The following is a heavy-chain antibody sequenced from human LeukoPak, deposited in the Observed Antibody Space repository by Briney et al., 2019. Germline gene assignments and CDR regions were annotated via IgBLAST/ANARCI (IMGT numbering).Heavy chain of an antibody. Sequence: GGSLRLSCAASGFTFSSYAMHRVRQAPGKGLEWVAVISYDGSNKYYADPVKGRFTISRDNSKNTLYLQMNSLRAEDTAVYYCARDQAGTPGYWGQGTLVTVSS. CDR3: ARDQAGTPGY. D-gene: IGHD6-19*01. CDR2: ISYDGSNK. J-gene: IGHJ4*02. V-gene: IGHV3-30-3*01. CDR1: GFTFSSYA.